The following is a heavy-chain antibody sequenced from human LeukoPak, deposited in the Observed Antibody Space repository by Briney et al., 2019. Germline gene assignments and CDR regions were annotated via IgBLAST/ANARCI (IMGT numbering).Heavy chain of an antibody. CDR2: ISSSSSYI. J-gene: IGHJ4*02. V-gene: IGHV3-21*01. CDR3: ARDKYNYYGSGSYRPVDY. D-gene: IGHD3-10*01. CDR1: GFTFSSYS. Sequence: PGGSLRLSCAASGFTFSSYSMNWVRQAPGKGLEWVSSISSSSSYIYYADSLKGRFTISRDNAKNSLYLQMNSLRAEDTAVYYCARDKYNYYGSGSYRPVDYWGQGTLVTVSS.